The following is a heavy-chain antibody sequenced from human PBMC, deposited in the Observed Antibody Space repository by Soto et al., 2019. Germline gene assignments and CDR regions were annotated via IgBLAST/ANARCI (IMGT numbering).Heavy chain of an antibody. CDR3: ARGVNWPLDY. Sequence: GESLKISCAASGFTFDDYGMSWVRQAPGKGLEWVSGINWNGGSTGYADSVKGRFTISRDNAKNSLYLQMNSLRAEDTALYHCARGVNWPLDYWGQGTLVTVSS. CDR2: INWNGGST. D-gene: IGHD1-20*01. J-gene: IGHJ4*02. V-gene: IGHV3-20*01. CDR1: GFTFDDYG.